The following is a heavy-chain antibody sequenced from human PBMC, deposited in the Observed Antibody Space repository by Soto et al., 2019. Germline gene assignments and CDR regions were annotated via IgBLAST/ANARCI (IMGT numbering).Heavy chain of an antibody. Sequence: EVQLLESGGGLEPPGGSLRLSCVTSGFTFTSYGMSWVRQAPGKGLEWVSAISGSSDTYYPDSVKGRFTISRDNSRSTLYLQMNILRAEDTAVYYCATYGGDSGGYEYFQRWGQGCLVTVSS. CDR2: ISGSSDT. D-gene: IGHD4-17*01. CDR1: GFTFTSYG. V-gene: IGHV3-23*01. CDR3: ATYGGDSGGYEYFQR. J-gene: IGHJ1*01.